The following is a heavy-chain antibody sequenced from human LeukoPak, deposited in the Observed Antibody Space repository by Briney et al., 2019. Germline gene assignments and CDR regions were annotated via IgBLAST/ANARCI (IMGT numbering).Heavy chain of an antibody. D-gene: IGHD3-3*01. J-gene: IGHJ6*02. CDR3: ARSSAYDFWGDLEVAYGMDV. V-gene: IGHV4-31*03. CDR2: IYYSGST. Sequence: PSETLSLTCTVSGGSISSGGYYWSWIRQHPGKGLEWIGCIYYSGSTYYNPSLKSRFTISVDTSKNQFSLKLSSVTAADTAVYYCARSSAYDFWGDLEVAYGMDVWGQGTTVTVSS. CDR1: GGSISSGGYY.